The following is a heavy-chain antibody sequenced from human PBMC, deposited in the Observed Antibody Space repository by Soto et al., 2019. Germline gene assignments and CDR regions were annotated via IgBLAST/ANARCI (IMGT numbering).Heavy chain of an antibody. J-gene: IGHJ6*03. CDR1: GYTFTSYY. Sequence: ASVQVSCKASGYTFTSYYMHWVRQAPGQGLEWMGIINPSGGSTSYAQKFQGRVTMTRDTSTSTVYMELSSLRSEDTAVYYCAREVDAWFGEFTDYYYYYMDVWGKGTTVTVSS. V-gene: IGHV1-46*03. CDR3: AREVDAWFGEFTDYYYYYMDV. D-gene: IGHD3-10*01. CDR2: INPSGGST.